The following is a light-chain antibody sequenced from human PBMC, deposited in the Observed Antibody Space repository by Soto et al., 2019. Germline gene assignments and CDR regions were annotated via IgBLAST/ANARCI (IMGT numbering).Light chain of an antibody. CDR1: QGISTY. CDR2: AAP. CDR3: QQLNAYPLT. V-gene: IGKV1-9*01. J-gene: IGKJ4*01. Sequence: DIQLTQSPSLLSASVGDRVTITCRASQGISTYLAWYQQTSGKAPKLLITAAPTLQRGVPSRFSGSGSGTQFTLTISSLQPEDFATYYCQQLNAYPLTFGGGTKVDIK.